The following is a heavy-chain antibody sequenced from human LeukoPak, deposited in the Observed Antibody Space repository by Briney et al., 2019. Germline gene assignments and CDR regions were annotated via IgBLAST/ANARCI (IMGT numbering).Heavy chain of an antibody. CDR3: ARGSGYDRYWYFDL. Sequence: GSLRLSCAASGFTFSSYGMSWVRQAPGKGLEWIGEINHSGSTNYNPSLKSRVTISVDTSKNQFSLKLSSVTAADTAVYYCARGSGYDRYWYFDLWGRGTLVTVSS. CDR2: INHSGST. D-gene: IGHD5-12*01. V-gene: IGHV4-34*01. CDR1: GFTFSSYG. J-gene: IGHJ2*01.